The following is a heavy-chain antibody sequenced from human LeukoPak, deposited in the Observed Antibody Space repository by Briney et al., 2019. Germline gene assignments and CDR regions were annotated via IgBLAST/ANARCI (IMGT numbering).Heavy chain of an antibody. J-gene: IGHJ4*02. V-gene: IGHV4-4*02. D-gene: IGHD2-15*01. CDR3: ARWRSGVVVVAATSQYFDY. Sequence: PGGSLRLSCAASGFTFSSYWMSWVRQAPGKGLEWIGNIYYSGSTYYNPSLKSRVTISVDTSKNQFSLKLSSVTAADTAVYYCARWRSGVVVVAATSQYFDYWGQGTLVTVSS. CDR2: IYYSGST. CDR1: GFTFSSYW.